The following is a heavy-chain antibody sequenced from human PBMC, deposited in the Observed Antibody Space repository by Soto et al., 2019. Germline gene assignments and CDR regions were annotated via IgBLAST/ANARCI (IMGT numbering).Heavy chain of an antibody. CDR2: IYHTGSA. V-gene: IGHV4-30-2*01. D-gene: IGHD5-18*01. CDR1: GDSMSSGGYS. Sequence: SETLSLTCAVSGDSMSSGGYSWHWIRQPPGKGLEWIGYIYHTGSAYHDPSLRGRVTLSIDTSKNHFSLKLSSLTAADTAVYYCARGVGTTMAHYFDFWGQGAPVTVSS. J-gene: IGHJ4*02. CDR3: ARGVGTTMAHYFDF.